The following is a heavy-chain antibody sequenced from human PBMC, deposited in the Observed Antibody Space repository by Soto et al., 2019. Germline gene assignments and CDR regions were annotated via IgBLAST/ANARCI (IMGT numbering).Heavy chain of an antibody. CDR1: GFTFRSFT. CDR3: TRDASRDSSARGWFDP. D-gene: IGHD6-13*01. J-gene: IGHJ5*02. Sequence: GGSVRLSCAASGFTFRSFTMNWVRQAPGKGLEWVSTISSNSAYIYYTDALRGRFTISRDNAKNSLHLQMNSLRAEDTAVYYCTRDASRDSSARGWFDPWGPGTLVTVSS. V-gene: IGHV3-21*01. CDR2: ISSNSAYI.